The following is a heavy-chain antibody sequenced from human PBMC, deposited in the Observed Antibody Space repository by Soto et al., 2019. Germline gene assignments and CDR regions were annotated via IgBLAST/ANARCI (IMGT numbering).Heavy chain of an antibody. CDR3: ARDQGIAVAEFDY. Sequence: ASVKVSCKASGYTFTRYGISWVRQGPGQRIEWMGWISAYNGNTNYAQKLQGRVTMTTDTSTSTAYMELRSLRSDDTAVYYCARDQGIAVAEFDYWGQGTLVTVSS. V-gene: IGHV1-18*01. CDR1: GYTFTRYG. CDR2: ISAYNGNT. J-gene: IGHJ4*02. D-gene: IGHD6-19*01.